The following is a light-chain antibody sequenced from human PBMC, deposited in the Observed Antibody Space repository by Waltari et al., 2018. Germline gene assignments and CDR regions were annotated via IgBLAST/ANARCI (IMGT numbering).Light chain of an antibody. CDR3: YSAPDNSVI. CDR1: VLAKRY. V-gene: IGLV3-27*01. J-gene: IGLJ2*01. Sequence: SYELTQPSSVSVSPGQTARITCSGDVLAKRYVRWFQQNPGQAPVLVIYKDIERPSGIPERFSGSRSGTTATLTISWAQVEDEADYSCYSAPDNSVIFGGGTKLTVL. CDR2: KDI.